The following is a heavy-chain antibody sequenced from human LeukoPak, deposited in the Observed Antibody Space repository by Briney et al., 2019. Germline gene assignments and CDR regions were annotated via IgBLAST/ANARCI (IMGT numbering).Heavy chain of an antibody. CDR1: GGTFSSYA. CDR2: IIPILGIA. D-gene: IGHD1-26*01. Sequence: ASVKVSCKASGGTFSSYAISWVRQAPGQGLEWMGRIIPILGIANYAQKFQGRVTITADKSTSTAYMELSSLRSEDTVVYYCARGAIVGANFDYWGQGTLVTVSS. V-gene: IGHV1-69*04. J-gene: IGHJ4*02. CDR3: ARGAIVGANFDY.